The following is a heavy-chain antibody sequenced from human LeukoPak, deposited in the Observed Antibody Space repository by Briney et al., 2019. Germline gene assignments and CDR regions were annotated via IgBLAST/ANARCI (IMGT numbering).Heavy chain of an antibody. J-gene: IGHJ2*01. V-gene: IGHV1-69*05. CDR2: IIPIFGTA. D-gene: IGHD3-22*01. CDR3: ASYDSSGYYRHDGYFDL. CDR1: GGTFSSYA. Sequence: SVKVSCKASGGTFSSYAISWVRQAPGQGLEWMGRIIPIFGTANYAQRFQGRVTITTDESTSTAYMELSSLRSEDTAVYYCASYDSSGYYRHDGYFDLWGRGTLVTVSS.